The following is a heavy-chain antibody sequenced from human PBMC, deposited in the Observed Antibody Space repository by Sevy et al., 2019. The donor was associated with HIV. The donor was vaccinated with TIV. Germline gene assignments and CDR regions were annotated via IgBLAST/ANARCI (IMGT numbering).Heavy chain of an antibody. CDR1: GFTFSSYA. V-gene: IGHV3-23*01. D-gene: IGHD1-26*01. CDR2: ISGSGGNR. J-gene: IGHJ4*02. CDR3: AKNRVGSYPDY. Sequence: GGSLRLSCTASGFTFSSYAMSWVRQAPGKGLEWVSTISGSGGNRYYADSLKGRFTISRDNSGNTVLLQMTNLRAEDTAVYYCAKNRVGSYPDYWGQGTLVTVSS.